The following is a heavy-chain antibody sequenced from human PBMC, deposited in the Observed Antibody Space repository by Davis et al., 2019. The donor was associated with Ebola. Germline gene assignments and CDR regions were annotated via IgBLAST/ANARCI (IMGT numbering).Heavy chain of an antibody. D-gene: IGHD3-10*01. CDR1: GYTFTDYY. V-gene: IGHV1-2*04. Sequence: AASVKVSCKASGYTFTDYYVHWVRQAHGQGLEWMGRINPNSRVAIYAQRFQGWITMTTETSISTAYMDLSSLRSDDTAVYFCSRGFGVVDSFDIWGQGTMVTVSS. CDR3: SRGFGVVDSFDI. CDR2: INPNSRVA. J-gene: IGHJ3*02.